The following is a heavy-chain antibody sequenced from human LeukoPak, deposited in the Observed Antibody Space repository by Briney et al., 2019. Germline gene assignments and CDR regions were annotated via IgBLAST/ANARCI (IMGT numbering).Heavy chain of an antibody. J-gene: IGHJ4*02. V-gene: IGHV1-18*01. CDR2: ISAYNGNT. CDR1: GYTFTSYS. Sequence: ASVKVSCKASGYTFTSYSISWVRQAPGQGLEWMGWISAYNGNTNYAQKLQGGVTMTTDTSTSTAYMELRSLRSDDTAVYYCAREWDSSGCQDYWGQGTLVTVSS. CDR3: AREWDSSGCQDY. D-gene: IGHD6-19*01.